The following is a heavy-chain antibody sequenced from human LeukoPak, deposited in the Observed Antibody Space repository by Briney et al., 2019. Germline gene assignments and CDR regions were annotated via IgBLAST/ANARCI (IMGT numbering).Heavy chain of an antibody. V-gene: IGHV3-30*18. CDR1: GFTFSSYG. D-gene: IGHD3-10*01. Sequence: GRSLRLSCAASGFTFSSYGMHWVRQAPGKGLEWVAVISYDGSNKYYADSVKGRFTISRDNSKNTLYLQMNSLRAEDTAVYYCAKESGPFGEVDYFDYWGQGTLVTVSS. CDR2: ISYDGSNK. CDR3: AKESGPFGEVDYFDY. J-gene: IGHJ4*02.